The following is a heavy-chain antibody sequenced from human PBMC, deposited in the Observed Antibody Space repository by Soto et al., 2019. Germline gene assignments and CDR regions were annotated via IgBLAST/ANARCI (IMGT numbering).Heavy chain of an antibody. V-gene: IGHV3-33*01. CDR2: IWYDGSNK. CDR3: ARDQGEMATITHLGY. J-gene: IGHJ4*02. Sequence: GGSLRLSCAASGFTFSSYGMHWVRQAPGKGLEWVAVIWYDGSNKYYADSVKGRFTISRDNSKNTLYLQMNSLRAEDTAVYYCARDQGEMATITHLGYWGQGTLVTVSS. CDR1: GFTFSSYG. D-gene: IGHD5-12*01.